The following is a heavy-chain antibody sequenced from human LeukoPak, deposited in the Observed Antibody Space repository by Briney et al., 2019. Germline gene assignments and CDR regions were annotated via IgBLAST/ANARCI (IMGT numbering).Heavy chain of an antibody. D-gene: IGHD2-15*01. CDR3: ARRGGIFRHYYMDV. CDR1: GGSISSYY. CDR2: IYTSGST. V-gene: IGHV4-4*09. Sequence: PSETLSLTCTVSGGSISSYYWSWIRQPPGKGLEWIGYIYTSGSTNYNPSLKSRVTISVDTSKNQFSLKLSSVTAADTAVYYCARRGGIFRHYYMDVWGKGTTVTVSS. J-gene: IGHJ6*03.